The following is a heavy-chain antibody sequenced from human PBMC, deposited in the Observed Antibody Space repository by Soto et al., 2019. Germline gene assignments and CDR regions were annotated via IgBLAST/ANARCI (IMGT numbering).Heavy chain of an antibody. V-gene: IGHV3-30*03. CDR2: ISYDGNLK. CDR3: ARFWGPITAAVDDY. Sequence: QVPLVESGGGVVQPGRSLTLSCAASGFAFSNFGMQWARQAPGKGLEWVASISYDGNLKYSADSVKGRFTISRDNSKNTLYLQMNSLRSEDTAVYFCARFWGPITAAVDDYWGQGTLVTVSS. D-gene: IGHD6-13*01. CDR1: GFAFSNFG. J-gene: IGHJ4*02.